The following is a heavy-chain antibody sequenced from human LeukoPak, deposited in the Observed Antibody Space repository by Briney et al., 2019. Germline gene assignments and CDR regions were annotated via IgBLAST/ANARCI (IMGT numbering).Heavy chain of an antibody. CDR3: ARVDGYNFGAFDI. J-gene: IGHJ3*02. D-gene: IGHD5-24*01. V-gene: IGHV4-59*01. CDR1: GFTFNNYA. Sequence: GSLRLSCAASGFTFNNYAMTWIRQPPGKGLEWIGYIYYSGSTNYNPSLKSRVTISVDTSKNQFSLKLSSVTAADTAVYYCARVDGYNFGAFDIWGQGTMVTVSS. CDR2: IYYSGST.